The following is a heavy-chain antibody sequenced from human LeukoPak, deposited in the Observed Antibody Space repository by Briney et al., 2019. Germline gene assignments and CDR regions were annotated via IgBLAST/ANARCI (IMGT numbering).Heavy chain of an antibody. CDR2: ISASSSYT. Sequence: GGSLRLSCVVSGIPFSDYYMNWIRQTPEKGLEWISYISASSSYTDYADSVKGRFTISRDNAQNALFLQMNRLRVEDTAVYYCAAGTAADYWGQGTQVTVSS. CDR3: AAGTAADY. D-gene: IGHD3-10*01. J-gene: IGHJ4*02. V-gene: IGHV3-11*03. CDR1: GIPFSDYY.